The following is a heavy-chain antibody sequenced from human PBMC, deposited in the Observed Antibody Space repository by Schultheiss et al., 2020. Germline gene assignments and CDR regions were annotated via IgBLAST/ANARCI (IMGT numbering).Heavy chain of an antibody. CDR2: IYYSGST. CDR1: GGSISSGGYY. V-gene: IGHV4-61*08. J-gene: IGHJ6*02. Sequence: SETLSLTCTVSGGSISSGGYYWSWIRQHPGKGLEWIGYIYYSGSTNYNPSLKSRVTISVDTSKNQFSLKLSSVTAEDTAVYYCARDRNYYGMDVWGQGTTVTVSS. CDR3: ARDRNYYGMDV.